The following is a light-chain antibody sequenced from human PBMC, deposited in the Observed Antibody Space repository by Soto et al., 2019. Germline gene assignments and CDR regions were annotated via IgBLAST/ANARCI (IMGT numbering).Light chain of an antibody. CDR1: QSVSSSF. Sequence: EILLTQSPGTLSLSPGEGATLSCRASQSVSSSFLAWYQQKPGRAPRLLMSGASRRATGSPDRFSGRGSGTEFTLTISRLEAEDSAVDFCQPYGSSPPTFGQGTKVESK. CDR3: QPYGSSPPT. J-gene: IGKJ1*01. V-gene: IGKV3-20*01. CDR2: GAS.